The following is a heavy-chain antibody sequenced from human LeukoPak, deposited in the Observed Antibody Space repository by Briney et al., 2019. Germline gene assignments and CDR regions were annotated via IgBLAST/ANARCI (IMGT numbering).Heavy chain of an antibody. J-gene: IGHJ3*02. CDR2: IRYDGSNK. V-gene: IGHV3-30*02. Sequence: GGSLRLSCAASGFIFSSYGMHWVRQAPGKGLEWVAFIRYDGSNKYYADSVKGRFTISRDNAKNTLYLQMDSLGVEDTAVYYCARVSDFFGGDWNAFDIWGQGTMVTVSS. D-gene: IGHD2-21*01. CDR3: ARVSDFFGGDWNAFDI. CDR1: GFIFSSYG.